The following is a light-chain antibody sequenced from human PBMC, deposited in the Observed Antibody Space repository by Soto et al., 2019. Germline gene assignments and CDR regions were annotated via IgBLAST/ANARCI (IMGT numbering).Light chain of an antibody. Sequence: SALTQPASVSGSPGQSITISCTGTSSDVGGYNFVSWYQHHPGKAPKLMIYEVSNRPSGVSNRFSGSKSGNTASLTISGLQAEDEADYYCSSYTSSSTLLYVFGTGTKVTVL. V-gene: IGLV2-14*01. J-gene: IGLJ1*01. CDR1: SSDVGGYNF. CDR3: SSYTSSSTLLYV. CDR2: EVS.